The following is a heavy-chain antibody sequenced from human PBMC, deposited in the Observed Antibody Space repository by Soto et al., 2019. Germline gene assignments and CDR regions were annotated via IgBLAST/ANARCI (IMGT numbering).Heavy chain of an antibody. J-gene: IGHJ6*03. CDR2: INPNSGRT. D-gene: IGHD4-17*01. CDR1: GYAFSQFY. Sequence: QVQLGQSGAEVKKPGASVKVSCKASGYAFSQFYIHWMRQAPGQGLEWMGWINPNSGRTKFAQNFQGWVTMTRDTSIKTVYIELSGLRSDATAVYYCARESGGTTATLDYYFFYMDVWGKGTTVTVSS. CDR3: ARESGGTTATLDYYFFYMDV. V-gene: IGHV1-2*04.